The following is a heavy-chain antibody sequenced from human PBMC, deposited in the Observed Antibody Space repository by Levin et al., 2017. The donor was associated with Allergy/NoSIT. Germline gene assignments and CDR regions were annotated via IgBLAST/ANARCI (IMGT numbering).Heavy chain of an antibody. V-gene: IGHV3-21*01. CDR2: ISSSSSYI. Sequence: SCAASGFTFSSYSMNWVRQAPGKGLEWVSSISSSSSYIYYADSVKGRFTISRDNAKNSLYLQMNSLRAEDTAVYYCARDGVGGYDRKMGGYFDYWGQGTLVTVSS. CDR1: GFTFSSYS. J-gene: IGHJ4*02. CDR3: ARDGVGGYDRKMGGYFDY. D-gene: IGHD5-12*01.